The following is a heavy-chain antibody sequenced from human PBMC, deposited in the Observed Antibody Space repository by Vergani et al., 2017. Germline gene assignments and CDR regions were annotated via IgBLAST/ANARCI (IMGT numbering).Heavy chain of an antibody. CDR3: AKVMYDAWFDP. CDR2: ISASGGST. CDR1: GFALNRHA. V-gene: IGHV3-23*04. Sequence: VQLVESGGNVVQSGTSLRLSCVVSGFALNRHAMYWVRQAPGKGLEWVSLISASGGSTYYADSVKGRFTVSRDNSKRTLYVQMNSLRVEDTAVYYCAKVMYDAWFDPWGQGTLVTVSS. D-gene: IGHD3-3*01. J-gene: IGHJ5*02.